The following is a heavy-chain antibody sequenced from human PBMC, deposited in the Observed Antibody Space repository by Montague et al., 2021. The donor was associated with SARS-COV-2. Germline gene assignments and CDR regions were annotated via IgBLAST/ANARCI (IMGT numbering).Heavy chain of an antibody. CDR3: AREIGLVTIFGVVTISGWLDP. V-gene: IGHV4-61*02. CDR2: IYTSGST. Sequence: TLSLTCTVSGGSISSGSYYWSWIRQPAGKGLEWIGRIYTSGSTNYNPSLKSRVTISVDTSKNQFSLKLSSVTAADTAVYYCAREIGLVTIFGVVTISGWLDPWGQGTLVTVSS. J-gene: IGHJ5*02. CDR1: GGSISSGSYY. D-gene: IGHD3-3*01.